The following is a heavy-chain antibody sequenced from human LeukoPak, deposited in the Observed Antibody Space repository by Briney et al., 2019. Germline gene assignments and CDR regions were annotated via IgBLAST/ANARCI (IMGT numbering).Heavy chain of an antibody. Sequence: GGSLRLSCAASGFTFSSSAMSWVRQAPGKGLEWVSAISNDGGYTYYADSVQGRFTISRDNSKSTLYLQMNSLRAEDTAVYYCAKDRYGGFDYWGQGTLVTVSS. J-gene: IGHJ4*02. V-gene: IGHV3-23*01. D-gene: IGHD4-23*01. CDR2: ISNDGGYT. CDR1: GFTFSSSA. CDR3: AKDRYGGFDY.